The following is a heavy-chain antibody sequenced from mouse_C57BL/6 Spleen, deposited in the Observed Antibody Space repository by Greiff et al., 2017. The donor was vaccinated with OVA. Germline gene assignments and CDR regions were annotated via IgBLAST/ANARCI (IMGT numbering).Heavy chain of an antibody. J-gene: IGHJ3*01. Sequence: QVQLQQSGAELVKPGASVKISCKASGYAFSSYWMNWVKQRPGKGLEWIGQIYPGDGDTNYNGKFKGKATLTADKSSSTAYMQLSSLTSEDSAVYFCARGDFYYGNYEGFAYWGQGTLVTVSA. CDR2: IYPGDGDT. CDR3: ARGDFYYGNYEGFAY. D-gene: IGHD2-1*01. CDR1: GYAFSSYW. V-gene: IGHV1-80*01.